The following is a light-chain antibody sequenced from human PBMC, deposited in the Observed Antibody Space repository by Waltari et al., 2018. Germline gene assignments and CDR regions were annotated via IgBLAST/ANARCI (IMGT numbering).Light chain of an antibody. CDR3: QQSYSTHLT. CDR1: QSISSY. Sequence: DIQRNQSPSSLSASVGHRGPITCRASQSISSYINRSQQKPGKAPNLLIYATSNLQSGVPSRFSGSGSGTDFTLTISSLQPEDFATYYCQQSYSTHLTFGGGTKVEIK. CDR2: ATS. J-gene: IGKJ4*01. V-gene: IGKV1-39*01.